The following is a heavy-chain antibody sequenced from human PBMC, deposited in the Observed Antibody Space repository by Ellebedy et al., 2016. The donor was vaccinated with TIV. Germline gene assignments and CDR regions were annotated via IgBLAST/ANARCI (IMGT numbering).Heavy chain of an antibody. V-gene: IGHV1-46*01. Sequence: ASVKVSCXASGYTFTSYYMHWVRQAPGQGLEWMGIINPSGGSTSYAQKFQGRVTMTRDTSTSTVYMELSSLRSEDTAVYYCASLKWKYPGIAVAANYGMDVWGQGTTVTVSS. CDR1: GYTFTSYY. CDR2: INPSGGST. CDR3: ASLKWKYPGIAVAANYGMDV. J-gene: IGHJ6*02. D-gene: IGHD6-19*01.